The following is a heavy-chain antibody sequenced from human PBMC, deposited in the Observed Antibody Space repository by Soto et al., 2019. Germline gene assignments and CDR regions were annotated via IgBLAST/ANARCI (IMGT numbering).Heavy chain of an antibody. D-gene: IGHD4-17*01. CDR2: INAGNGNT. Sequence: ASVKVSCKASGYTFTSYAMHWVRQAPGQRLEWMGWINAGNGNTKYSQKFQGRVTITRDTSASTAYMELSSLRSEDTAVYYCARGLEDYGDYTDYYYYYYMDVWGKGTTVTVSS. CDR3: ARGLEDYGDYTDYYYYYYMDV. J-gene: IGHJ6*03. CDR1: GYTFTSYA. V-gene: IGHV1-3*01.